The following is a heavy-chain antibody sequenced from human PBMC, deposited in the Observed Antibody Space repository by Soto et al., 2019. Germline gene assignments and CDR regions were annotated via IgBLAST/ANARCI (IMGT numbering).Heavy chain of an antibody. CDR3: ARGDREDIAVVVGVRPGEYGVDV. CDR1: GFTFRNYA. V-gene: IGHV3-30-3*01. CDR2: ISYDGTNK. D-gene: IGHD2-15*01. Sequence: QVQLVESGGGVVQPGRSLRLSCAASGFTFRNYAMHWVRQAPGKGLECVAVISYDGTNKFSRDYGKGRFTISRDNSKNTLYLQINSLRYEDTAVYYCARGDREDIAVVVGVRPGEYGVDVWGQGTTVTVSS. J-gene: IGHJ6*02.